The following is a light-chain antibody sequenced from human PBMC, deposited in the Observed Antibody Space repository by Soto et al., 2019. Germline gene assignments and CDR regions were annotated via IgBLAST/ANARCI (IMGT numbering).Light chain of an antibody. CDR1: QSISSW. CDR3: QQYNDYPWT. CDR2: KAS. J-gene: IGKJ1*01. Sequence: DIQMTQSPSTLSASAGDRVTITCRASQSISSWLAWYQQKQGKAPKLLIYKASSLESGVPSSFSSSGSGTEFTLTISSLQPDDFAAYYCQQYNDYPWTFGQGTKVEIK. V-gene: IGKV1-5*03.